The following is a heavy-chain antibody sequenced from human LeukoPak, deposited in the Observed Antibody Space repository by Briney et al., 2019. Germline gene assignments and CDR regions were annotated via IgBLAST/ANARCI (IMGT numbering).Heavy chain of an antibody. V-gene: IGHV4-34*01. CDR2: INHSGST. CDR3: ASSSSWYRVYYFDY. Sequence: GSLRLSCAASGFTVSSNYMSWVRQPPGKGLEWIGEINHSGSTNYNPSLKSRVTISVDTSKNQFSLKLSSVTAADTAVYYCASSSSWYRVYYFDYWGQGTLVTVSS. CDR1: GFTVSSNY. D-gene: IGHD6-13*01. J-gene: IGHJ4*02.